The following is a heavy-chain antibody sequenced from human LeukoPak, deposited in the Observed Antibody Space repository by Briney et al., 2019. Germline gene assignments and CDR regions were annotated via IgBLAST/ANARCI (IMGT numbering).Heavy chain of an antibody. CDR2: IYHSGST. D-gene: IGHD6-19*01. V-gene: IGHV4-30-4*01. CDR3: ARWRYSSGWYVDWFDP. J-gene: IGHJ5*02. CDR1: GGSVTSADYY. Sequence: PSQTLSLTCSVSGGSVTSADYYWTWIRQSPVKGLEWIGYIYHSGSTYYNPSLKSRVTISVDTSKNQFSLKLSSVTAADTAVYYCARWRYSSGWYVDWFDPWGQGTLVTVSS.